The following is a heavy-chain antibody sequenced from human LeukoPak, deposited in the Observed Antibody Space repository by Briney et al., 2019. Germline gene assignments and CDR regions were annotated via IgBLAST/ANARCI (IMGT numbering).Heavy chain of an antibody. J-gene: IGHJ4*02. CDR1: GFTVSSNY. CDR3: ARDGAVADLDY. Sequence: GGSLRLSCAASGFTVSSNYMSWVRQAPGKGLEWVSVIYSGGNTYYADSVVGRFTISRDTSKNTLYLQMNSLSAEDTAVYYCARDGAVADLDYWGQGTLVTVSS. D-gene: IGHD6-19*01. CDR2: IYSGGNT. V-gene: IGHV3-66*01.